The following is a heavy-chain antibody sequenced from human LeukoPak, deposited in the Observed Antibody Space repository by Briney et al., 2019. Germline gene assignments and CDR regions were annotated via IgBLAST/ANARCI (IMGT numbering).Heavy chain of an antibody. Sequence: GASVKVSCKASQYNFIDYYIHWVRQAPGQGLEWMGGIIPVYGTANYAQKFQGRVTITADRSTSTAYMELGSLRSEDTAVYYCARDPYCTGGSCYGWFDPWGQGTLVTVSS. J-gene: IGHJ5*02. CDR3: ARDPYCTGGSCYGWFDP. CDR2: IIPVYGTA. D-gene: IGHD2-15*01. V-gene: IGHV1-69*06. CDR1: QYNFIDYY.